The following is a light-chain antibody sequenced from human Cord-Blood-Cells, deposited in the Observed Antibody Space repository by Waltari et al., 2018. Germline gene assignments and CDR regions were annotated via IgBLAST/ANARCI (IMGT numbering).Light chain of an antibody. Sequence: SSELTQDPAVSVALGQTVRITCQGDSLRSYYASWYQQKTGQAPVLVIYGKNNRPSGIPDRFSCSSSGNTASLTITGAQAEDEADYYCNSRDSSGNHYVFGTGTKVTVL. V-gene: IGLV3-19*01. CDR1: SLRSYY. J-gene: IGLJ1*01. CDR2: GKN. CDR3: NSRDSSGNHYV.